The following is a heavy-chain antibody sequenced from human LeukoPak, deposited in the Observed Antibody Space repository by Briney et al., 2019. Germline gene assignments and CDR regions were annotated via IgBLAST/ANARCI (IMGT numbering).Heavy chain of an antibody. V-gene: IGHV4-59*01. D-gene: IGHD4-23*01. CDR2: IYYSGST. Sequence: SETLSLTCTVSGGSISSYYWSWIRQPPGKGLEWIGYIYYSGSTNYNPSLKSRVTISVDTSKNQFSLKLSSVTAADTAVYYCARDQRSSRAMVVTPDGSDAFDIWGQGTMVTVSS. CDR3: ARDQRSSRAMVVTPDGSDAFDI. J-gene: IGHJ3*02. CDR1: GGSISSYY.